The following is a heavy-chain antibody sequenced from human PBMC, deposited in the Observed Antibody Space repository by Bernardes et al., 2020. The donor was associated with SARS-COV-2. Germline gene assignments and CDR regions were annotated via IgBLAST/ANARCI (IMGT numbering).Heavy chain of an antibody. CDR3: AREGIAVAGDAFDI. Sequence: GGSLRLSCAASGFTFSSYAMHWVRQAPGKGLEWVAVISYDGSNKYYADSAKGRFTISRDNSKNTLYLQMNSLRAEDTAVYYCAREGIAVAGDAFDIWGQGTIETGSS. CDR1: GFTFSSYA. D-gene: IGHD6-19*01. V-gene: IGHV3-30-3*01. CDR2: ISYDGSNK. J-gene: IGHJ3*02.